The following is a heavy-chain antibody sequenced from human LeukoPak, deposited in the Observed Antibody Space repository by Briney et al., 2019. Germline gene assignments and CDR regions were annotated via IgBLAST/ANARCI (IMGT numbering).Heavy chain of an antibody. Sequence: ASVKVSCKASGYTFTSYDINWVRQATGQGLEWMGWINAGNGNTKYSQKFQGRVTITRDTSASTAYMELSSLRSEDTAVYYCARHVGGYSYVNCWGQGTLATVSS. V-gene: IGHV1-3*01. CDR2: INAGNGNT. D-gene: IGHD5-18*01. CDR3: ARHVGGYSYVNC. J-gene: IGHJ4*02. CDR1: GYTFTSYD.